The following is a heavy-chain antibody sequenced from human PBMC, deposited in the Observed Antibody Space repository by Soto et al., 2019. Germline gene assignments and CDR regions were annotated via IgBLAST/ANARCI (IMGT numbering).Heavy chain of an antibody. D-gene: IGHD3-3*01. CDR1: GGSISSSSYY. V-gene: IGHV4-39*01. CDR2: IYYSGST. CDR3: VRRFLELTPQRYYYYYMDV. J-gene: IGHJ6*03. Sequence: SETLSLTCTVSGGSISSSSYYWGWIRQPPGKGLEWIGSIYYSGSTYYNPSLKSRVTISVDTSKNQFSLKLSSVTAADTAVYYCVRRFLELTPQRYYYYYMDVWGKGTTVTVSS.